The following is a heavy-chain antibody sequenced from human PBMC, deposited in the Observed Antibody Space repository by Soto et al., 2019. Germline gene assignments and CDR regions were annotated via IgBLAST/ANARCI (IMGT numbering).Heavy chain of an antibody. CDR2: IYSGGST. CDR1: GFTVSSNY. CDR3: YMITFGGVIVDGAFDI. V-gene: IGHV3-66*01. D-gene: IGHD3-16*02. J-gene: IGHJ3*02. Sequence: GGSLRLSCAASGFTVSSNYMSWVRQAPGKGLEWVSVIYSGGSTYYADSVKGRFTISRDNSKNTLYLQMNSLRAEDTAVYYCYMITFGGVIVDGAFDIWGQGTMVTVSS.